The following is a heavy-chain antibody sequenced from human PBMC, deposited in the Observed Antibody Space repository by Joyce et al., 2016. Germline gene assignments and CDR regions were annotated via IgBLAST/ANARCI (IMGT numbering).Heavy chain of an antibody. CDR2: VYHSGST. CDR1: GDSSTRNHW. Sequence: QVQLQESGPGLVKPSGTLSLTCTVSGDSSTRNHWWSWVRQSPGKGLEWSGEVYHSGSTSYNPSLNSRVTISVDSSKNQFSLRLSSVTAADTAVYYCARVYYYDSSGYSRDYWYFDSWGRGTLVTVSS. D-gene: IGHD3-22*01. CDR3: ARVYYYDSSGYSRDYWYFDS. V-gene: IGHV4-4*02. J-gene: IGHJ2*01.